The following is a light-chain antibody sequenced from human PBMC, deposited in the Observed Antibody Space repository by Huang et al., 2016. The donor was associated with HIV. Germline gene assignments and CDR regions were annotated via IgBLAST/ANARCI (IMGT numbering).Light chain of an antibody. CDR3: QGSLSIPHT. Sequence: DIQMTQSPSSLSASVGDRVTITCRASENIRRYLNWYQQKPGKPPKLLIHSASTLQSWVPSRFSGSGSGTDFTLTITSLQPEDFATYYCQGSLSIPHTFGQGTNLEIK. V-gene: IGKV1-39*01. CDR2: SAS. J-gene: IGKJ2*01. CDR1: ENIRRY.